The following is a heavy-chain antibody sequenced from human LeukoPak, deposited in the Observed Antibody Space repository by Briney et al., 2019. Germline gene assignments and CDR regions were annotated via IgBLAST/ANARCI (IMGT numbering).Heavy chain of an antibody. CDR3: AREGDYYCSGGSCYDY. CDR2: ISYDGSNK. CDR1: GFTFSSYG. V-gene: IGHV3-30*03. Sequence: GSLRLSCAASGFTFSSYGMHWVRQAPGKGLEWVAVISYDGSNKYYADSVKGRFTISRDNSKNTLYLQMNSLRAEDTAVYYCAREGDYYCSGGSCYDYWGQGTLVTVSS. J-gene: IGHJ4*02. D-gene: IGHD2-15*01.